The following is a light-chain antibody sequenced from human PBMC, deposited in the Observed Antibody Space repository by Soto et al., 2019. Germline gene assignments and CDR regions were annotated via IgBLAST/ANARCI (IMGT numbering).Light chain of an antibody. CDR3: CSYAGSSFWV. CDR1: SSDVGGYNY. CDR2: DVS. V-gene: IGLV2-11*01. Sequence: QSVLTQPRSVSGSPGQSVTISCTGTSSDVGGYNYVSWYQQHPGKAPKLMIYDVSKRPSGVPDRFSGSKSGNTASLTISGLQAEDEADYCCCSYAGSSFWVFGGGTKLTVL. J-gene: IGLJ3*02.